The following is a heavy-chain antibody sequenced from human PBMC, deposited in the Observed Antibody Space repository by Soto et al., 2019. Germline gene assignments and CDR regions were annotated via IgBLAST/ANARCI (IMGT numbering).Heavy chain of an antibody. CDR1: GFTSSTYW. Sequence: GGSLRPSFAAPGFTSSTYWMSWVRQAPGKGLASVDNIKRVGSGKYYVDSARGRFTITREIAKTRLNVQNNRFLDEDRAVYYCARVCFSSTWCYHYWYFDFWGRGTPVTVSS. J-gene: IGHJ2*01. D-gene: IGHD2-2*01. CDR2: IKRVGSGK. CDR3: ARVCFSSTWCYHYWYFDF. V-gene: IGHV3-7*01.